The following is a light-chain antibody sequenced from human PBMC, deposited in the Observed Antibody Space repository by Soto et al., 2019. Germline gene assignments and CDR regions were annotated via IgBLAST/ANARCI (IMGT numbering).Light chain of an antibody. V-gene: IGLV1-40*01. J-gene: IGLJ2*01. CDR1: STNIGAGHA. CDR3: QSYDPTLRTSL. Sequence: QAVVTQPPSVSGAPGQRVTISCTGSSTNIGAGHAVHWYQQLPGTAPKLLIHSNNNRPSGVPDRFSGSKSGTSASLAIAGLQVDDEADYYCQSYDPTLRTSLFGGGTQLTVL. CDR2: SNN.